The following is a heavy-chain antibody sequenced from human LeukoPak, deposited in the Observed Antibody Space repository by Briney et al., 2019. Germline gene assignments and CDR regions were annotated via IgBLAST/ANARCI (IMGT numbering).Heavy chain of an antibody. J-gene: IGHJ6*03. Sequence: GGSLRLSCAASGFTFSSYGMHWVRQAPGKGLEWVAFIRYDGSNKYYADSVKGRFTISRDNSKNTLYLQMNSLRAEDTAVYYCAKGGSGWLGYYYYMDVWGKGTTVTISS. CDR3: AKGGSGWLGYYYYMDV. CDR2: IRYDGSNK. D-gene: IGHD6-19*01. CDR1: GFTFSSYG. V-gene: IGHV3-30*02.